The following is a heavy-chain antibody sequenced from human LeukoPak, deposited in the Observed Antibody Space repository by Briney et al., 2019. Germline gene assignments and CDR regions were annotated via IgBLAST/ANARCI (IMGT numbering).Heavy chain of an antibody. Sequence: GGSLRLSCAASGFTFGSYSMNWVRQAPGKGLEWVSSISSSSSYIYYADSVKGRFTISRDNAKNSLHLQMNSLRAEDTAVYYCARLPSRYCSSTSCYVDYWGQGTLVTVSS. D-gene: IGHD2-2*01. CDR3: ARLPSRYCSSTSCYVDY. CDR1: GFTFGSYS. J-gene: IGHJ4*02. V-gene: IGHV3-21*01. CDR2: ISSSSSYI.